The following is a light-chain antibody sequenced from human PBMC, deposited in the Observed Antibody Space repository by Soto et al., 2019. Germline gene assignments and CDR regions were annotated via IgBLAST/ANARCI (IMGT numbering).Light chain of an antibody. CDR3: RHYVNSQWT. CDR2: AAS. V-gene: IGKV3-20*01. CDR1: QSVSSIY. J-gene: IGKJ1*01. Sequence: EIVLTQSPGTLSLSPGERATLSCRPSQSVSSIYLDWFQQKPGQAPRLLIYAASSRATGIPDRFSGGASATHFTLTISRLEPEDFAVYYCRHYVNSQWTFGQGTKVEIK.